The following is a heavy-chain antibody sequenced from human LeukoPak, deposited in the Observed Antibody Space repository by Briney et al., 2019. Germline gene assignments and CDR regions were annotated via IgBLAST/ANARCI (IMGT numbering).Heavy chain of an antibody. CDR2: ISGSGGTT. CDR1: GFIFGDYA. CDR3: AKGAVESLDYYFYMEV. J-gene: IGHJ6*03. V-gene: IGHV3-23*01. Sequence: GGSLRLSCEASGFIFGDYAMNWVRQAPGKGLQWVSSISGSGGTTYIADSVKGRFTISRDNSKNTLFLEMNSLRVEDTALYYCAKGAVESLDYYFYMEVWGTGTTVTVSS.